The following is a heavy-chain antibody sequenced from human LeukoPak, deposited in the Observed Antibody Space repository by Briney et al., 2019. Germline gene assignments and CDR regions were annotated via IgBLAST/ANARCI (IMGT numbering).Heavy chain of an antibody. V-gene: IGHV4-59*01. CDR1: GCSISRYY. D-gene: IGHD2-15*01. J-gene: IGHJ3*02. Sequence: SETLSLTCTVSGCSISRYYWSWIRQPPGKGLEWIGYISYSGRTDYNPSLKSRVTISVDTSTTQFSLKLTSVTAADAAVYYCAREELGYCSGGNCHDAFNIWGQETMATFSS. CDR3: AREELGYCSGGNCHDAFNI. CDR2: ISYSGRT.